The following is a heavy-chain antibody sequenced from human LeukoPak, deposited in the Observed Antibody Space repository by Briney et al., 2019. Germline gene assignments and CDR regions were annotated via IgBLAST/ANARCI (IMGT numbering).Heavy chain of an antibody. CDR2: IIPILGIA. D-gene: IGHD2-15*01. J-gene: IGHJ4*02. CDR3: ARTYCSGGSCYRNYFDY. CDR1: GGTFRSHA. V-gene: IGHV1-69*04. Sequence: SVKVSCKASGGTFRSHAISWVRQAPGQGLEWMGRIIPILGIANYAQKFQGRVTITADKSTSTAYMELSSLRSEDTAVYYCARTYCSGGSCYRNYFDYWGQGTLVTVSS.